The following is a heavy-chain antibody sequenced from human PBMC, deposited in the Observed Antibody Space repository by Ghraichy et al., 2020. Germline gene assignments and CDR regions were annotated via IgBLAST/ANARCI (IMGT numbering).Heavy chain of an antibody. V-gene: IGHV3-64D*06. Sequence: GGSLILSCSAFGLSFSGYPMHWVRQAPGKGLEYVSGFNNNGGYTHYADSVKGRFTISRDTSRNTLYLQMTNLRGADTAIYYCVREGGRQRQRGFDYWGQGTLVTVSS. J-gene: IGHJ4*02. CDR3: VREGGRQRQRGFDY. CDR1: GLSFSGYP. CDR2: FNNNGGYT. D-gene: IGHD6-25*01.